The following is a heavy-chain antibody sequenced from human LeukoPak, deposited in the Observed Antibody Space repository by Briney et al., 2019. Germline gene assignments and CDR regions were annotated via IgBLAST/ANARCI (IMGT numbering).Heavy chain of an antibody. CDR1: GFTFSSYA. CDR3: AKGSYYDSSGSFYFDY. V-gene: IGHV3-23*01. D-gene: IGHD3-22*01. J-gene: IGHJ4*02. CDR2: ISGSGDNT. Sequence: GGSLRLSYAASGFTFSSYAMSWVRQAPGTGLEWVSGISGSGDNTYYADSVKGRFTISRDNSKNTLYVQVNSLGTEDTAAYYCAKGSYYDSSGSFYFDYWGQGTLVTVSS.